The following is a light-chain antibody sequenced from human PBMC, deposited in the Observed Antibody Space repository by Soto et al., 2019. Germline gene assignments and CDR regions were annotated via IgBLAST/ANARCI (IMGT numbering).Light chain of an antibody. CDR3: QQYNSQST. Sequence: DIQVTQSPSTLSASVGDRVTITCRASQSISSWLAWYQQKPGKAPKLLIYTASNLESGVPSRFRGSGSGTEFTLTITSLQPDDFATYYCQQYNSQSTFGQGTKVDIK. CDR2: TAS. J-gene: IGKJ1*01. CDR1: QSISSW. V-gene: IGKV1-5*03.